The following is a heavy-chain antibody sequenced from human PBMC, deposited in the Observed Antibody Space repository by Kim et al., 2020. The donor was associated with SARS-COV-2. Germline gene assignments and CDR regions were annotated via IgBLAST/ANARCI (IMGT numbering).Heavy chain of an antibody. CDR2: ISSSSTNI. CDR1: GFTFSSYS. J-gene: IGHJ4*02. Sequence: GGSLRLSCAASGFTFSSYSMNWVRQAPGRGLEWVSSISSSSTNIYYADSAKGRFTISRANAKNSLYLKMHSLRGEDTAVYYCAGEYSSGGKNFDFWGQGTLVPLS. CDR3: AGEYSSGGKNFDF. D-gene: IGHD5-18*01. V-gene: IGHV3-21*01.